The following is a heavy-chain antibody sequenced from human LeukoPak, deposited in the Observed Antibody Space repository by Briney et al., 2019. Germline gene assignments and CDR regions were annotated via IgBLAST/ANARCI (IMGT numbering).Heavy chain of an antibody. Sequence: SETLSLTCTVSGGSISSGSEYGSWIRQPAGKGLEWIGRSYSSGSPNYNPSLKSRVTISVDTSTNQFSLKLSSVTAADAAVYYCARSGSYYSYYFDYWGQGTLVTVSS. CDR3: ARSGSYYSYYFDY. CDR1: GGSISSGSEY. D-gene: IGHD1-26*01. J-gene: IGHJ4*02. CDR2: SYSSGSP. V-gene: IGHV4-61*02.